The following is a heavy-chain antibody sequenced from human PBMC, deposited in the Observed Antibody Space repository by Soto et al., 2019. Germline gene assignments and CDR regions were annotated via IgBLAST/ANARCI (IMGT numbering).Heavy chain of an antibody. V-gene: IGHV4-34*01. D-gene: IGHD6-13*01. CDR3: ARGHIAAAGSQDYYYYGMDV. CDR2: INHSGST. Sequence: SETLSLTCAVYGGSFSGYYWSWIRQPPGKGLEWIGEINHSGSTNYNPSLKSRVTISVDTSKNQFSLKLSSVTAADTAVYYCARGHIAAAGSQDYYYYGMDVWGQGTTVTVSS. J-gene: IGHJ6*02. CDR1: GGSFSGYY.